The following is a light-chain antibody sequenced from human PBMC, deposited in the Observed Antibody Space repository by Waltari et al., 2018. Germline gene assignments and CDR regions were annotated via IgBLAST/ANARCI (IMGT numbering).Light chain of an antibody. V-gene: IGLV2-23*01. J-gene: IGLJ3*02. CDR3: CSYAASTISWV. CDR1: SSDVGGYNL. CDR2: EDT. Sequence: QSALTQPASLSASPGRSCTISCTGTSSDVGGYNLVSWYQQHPGKSPTTIIYEDTKRPSGVSNRFSGSKSGNTASLTISGLQAEDEADYYCCSYAASTISWVFGGGTKLTVL.